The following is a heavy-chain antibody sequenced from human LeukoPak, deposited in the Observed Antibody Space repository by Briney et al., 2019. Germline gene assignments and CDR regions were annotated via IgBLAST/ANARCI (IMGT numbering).Heavy chain of an antibody. CDR2: INPSGGST. V-gene: IGHV1-46*01. J-gene: IGHJ6*03. CDR1: GYTFTSYY. D-gene: IGHD3-16*02. CDR3: ASPYRRGYYYYMDV. Sequence: GASVKVSCKASGYTFTSYYMHWVRQARGQGLEWMGIINPSGGSTSYAQKCQGRVTMTSDTSTSTVYMELSSLRSEDTAVYYCASPYRRGYYYYMDVWGKGTTVTVSS.